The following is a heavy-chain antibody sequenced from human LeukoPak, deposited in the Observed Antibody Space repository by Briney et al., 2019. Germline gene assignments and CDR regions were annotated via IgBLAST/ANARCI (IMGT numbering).Heavy chain of an antibody. Sequence: ASVKVSCKASGYTFTSYDINWVRQATGQGLEWMGWMNPNSGNTGYAQKFQGRVTMTRNTSISTAYMELSSLRFEDTAVYYCARGGEYQLLREDWFDPWGQGTLVTVSS. CDR2: MNPNSGNT. D-gene: IGHD2-2*01. CDR3: ARGGEYQLLREDWFDP. V-gene: IGHV1-8*01. J-gene: IGHJ5*02. CDR1: GYTFTSYD.